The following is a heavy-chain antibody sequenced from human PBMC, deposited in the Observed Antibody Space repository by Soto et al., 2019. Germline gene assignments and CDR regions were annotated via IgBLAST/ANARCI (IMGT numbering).Heavy chain of an antibody. D-gene: IGHD2-15*01. CDR1: VYTFTSYA. Sequence: ASVKVSFKASVYTFTSYAMHWVRQAPGQRLEWMGWINAGNGNTKYSQKFQGRVTITRDTSASTAYMELSSLRSEDTAVYYCARVGSGGSRYFDYWGQGTLVTVSS. J-gene: IGHJ4*02. V-gene: IGHV1-3*01. CDR2: INAGNGNT. CDR3: ARVGSGGSRYFDY.